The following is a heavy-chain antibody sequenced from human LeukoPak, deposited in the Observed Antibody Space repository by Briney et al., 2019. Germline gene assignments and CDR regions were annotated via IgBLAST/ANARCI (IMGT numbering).Heavy chain of an antibody. CDR1: GFTFSTYG. Sequence: GGSLRLSCAASGFTFSTYGMHWVRQAPGTGLEWVALIRYDGSNKFYSDSVKGRFTISRDNSKNTLNLQMNNLRTEDSAMYYCAKAGYCGTTGCPDYYYMDVWGKGTTVTVSS. D-gene: IGHD2-2*01. CDR3: AKAGYCGTTGCPDYYYMDV. CDR2: IRYDGSNK. J-gene: IGHJ6*03. V-gene: IGHV3-30*02.